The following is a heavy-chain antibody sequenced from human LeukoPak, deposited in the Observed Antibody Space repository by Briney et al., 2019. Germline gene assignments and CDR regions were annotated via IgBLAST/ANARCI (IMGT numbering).Heavy chain of an antibody. CDR3: AIMHGYYDGSGYWVQ. Sequence: GGSLRLSCAASGFTFGSYGMSWVRQAPGKGLEWVSFITPNADRASYADSVKGRFTISRDNPRNTLYMQMNSLRDEDTAVYYCAIMHGYYDGSGYWVQWGQGTLVTVSS. CDR1: GFTFGSYG. D-gene: IGHD3-22*01. V-gene: IGHV3-23*01. CDR2: ITPNADRA. J-gene: IGHJ1*01.